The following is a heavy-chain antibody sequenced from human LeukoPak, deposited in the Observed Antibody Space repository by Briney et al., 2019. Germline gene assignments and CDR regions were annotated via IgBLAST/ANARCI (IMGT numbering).Heavy chain of an antibody. CDR3: ASGYYDILTGYDY. D-gene: IGHD3-9*01. V-gene: IGHV4-34*01. CDR1: GGSFSGYY. Sequence: SETLPLTCAVYGGSFSGYYWSWIRQSPGKGLEWIGEINHSGSTNYNPSLKSRVTISVDTSKNQFSLKLSSVTAADTAVYYCASGYYDILTGYDYWGQGTLVTVSS. CDR2: INHSGST. J-gene: IGHJ4*02.